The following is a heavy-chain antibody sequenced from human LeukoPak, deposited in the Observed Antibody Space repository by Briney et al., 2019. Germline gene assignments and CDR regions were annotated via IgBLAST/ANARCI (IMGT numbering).Heavy chain of an antibody. V-gene: IGHV3-23*01. Sequence: GGSLRLSCAASGFSFSSHAMSWVRQAPGKGLEWVSAMSGGGVCTYYADSVKGRFTISRDNYKNTLFLQMNSLRAEDMAVYYCAKSPVLSCSGGSCYLIDPWGKGTLVTVSS. CDR2: MSGGGVCT. J-gene: IGHJ5*02. CDR1: GFSFSSHA. D-gene: IGHD2-15*01. CDR3: AKSPVLSCSGGSCYLIDP.